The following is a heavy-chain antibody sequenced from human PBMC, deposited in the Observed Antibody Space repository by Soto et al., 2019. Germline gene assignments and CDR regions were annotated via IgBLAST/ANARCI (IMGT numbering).Heavy chain of an antibody. CDR3: AKDPLAVAGPLDY. CDR1: GFTFSSYG. D-gene: IGHD6-19*01. CDR2: ISYDGSNK. V-gene: IGHV3-30*18. J-gene: IGHJ4*02. Sequence: QVQLVESGGGVVQPGRSLRLSCAASGFTFSSYGMHWVRQAPGKGLEWVAVISYDGSNKYYADSVKGRFTISRDNSKNTLYLQMNSLRAEDMAVYYCAKDPLAVAGPLDYWGQGTLVTVSS.